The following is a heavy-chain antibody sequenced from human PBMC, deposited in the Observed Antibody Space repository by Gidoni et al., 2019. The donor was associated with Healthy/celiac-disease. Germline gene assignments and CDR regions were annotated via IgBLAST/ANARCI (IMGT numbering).Heavy chain of an antibody. J-gene: IGHJ4*02. CDR2: INHSGST. CDR1: GGSFSGYY. CDR3: ARSASRVSTHHRFDY. V-gene: IGHV4-34*01. Sequence: QVQLQQWGSGLLKPSATLSLTFAVYGGSFSGYYWSWIRQPPGKGLEWIGEINHSGSTNYNTSLKSRVTISVDTSKNQLSLKLSSVTAADTAVYYCARSASRVSTHHRFDYWGQGTLVTVSS.